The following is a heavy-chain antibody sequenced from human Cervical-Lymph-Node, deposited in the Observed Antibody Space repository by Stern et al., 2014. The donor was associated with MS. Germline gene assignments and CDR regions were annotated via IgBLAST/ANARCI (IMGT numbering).Heavy chain of an antibody. CDR2: IDWDDDK. V-gene: IGHV2-70*01. CDR1: GFSLSTSGMC. J-gene: IGHJ4*02. CDR3: ARNAVAGTLGGFDY. D-gene: IGHD6-19*01. Sequence: QVTLKESGPALVKPTQTLTLTCTFSGFSLSTSGMCVSWIRQPPGKALEWLALIDWDDDKYYSTSLKTRLTISKDTSKNQGVLTMTNMDPVDTATYYCARNAVAGTLGGFDYWGQGTLVTVSS.